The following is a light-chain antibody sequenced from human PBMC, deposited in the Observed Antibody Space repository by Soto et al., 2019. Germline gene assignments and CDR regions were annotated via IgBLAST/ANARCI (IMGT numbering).Light chain of an antibody. V-gene: IGKV3-11*01. CDR2: DAS. J-gene: IGKJ4*01. Sequence: EIVLTQSPATLSLSPGERATLSCRSSQSVSSHLAWYQQKPGQAPRLLLYDASSRATGIPARVSGSGSGTEFTLTISSLEPEDFAVYYCQQRSNWPLTFGGGTKVEIK. CDR3: QQRSNWPLT. CDR1: QSVSSH.